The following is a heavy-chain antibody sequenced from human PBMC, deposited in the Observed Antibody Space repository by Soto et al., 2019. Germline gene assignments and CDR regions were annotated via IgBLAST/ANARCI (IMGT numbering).Heavy chain of an antibody. CDR2: ITPILNAT. D-gene: IGHD3-3*01. V-gene: IGHV1-69*08. CDR3: TTLGP. Sequence: QVQLVQSGAEVKKPGSSVMVSCKGSGDTLNRFTISWVRQAPGHGLEWMGRITPILNATNNAPKFQGRVTITADKSTNAAYMELTSLTSDDTAVYFCTTLGPWGQGTLVTVSP. J-gene: IGHJ5*02. CDR1: GDTLNRFT.